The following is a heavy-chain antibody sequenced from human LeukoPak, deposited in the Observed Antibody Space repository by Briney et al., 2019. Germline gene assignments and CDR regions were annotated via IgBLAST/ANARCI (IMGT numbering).Heavy chain of an antibody. J-gene: IGHJ6*03. Sequence: PSETLSLTCAVYGGSFSGYYWSWIRQPPGKGLEWIGEINHSGSSNYNPSLKSRVTISVDTSKNQFSLKLSSVTAADTAVYYCTRGSIAYYYMDVWGKGTTVTISS. CDR3: TRGSIAYYYMDV. D-gene: IGHD3-22*01. V-gene: IGHV4-34*01. CDR1: GGSFSGYY. CDR2: INHSGSS.